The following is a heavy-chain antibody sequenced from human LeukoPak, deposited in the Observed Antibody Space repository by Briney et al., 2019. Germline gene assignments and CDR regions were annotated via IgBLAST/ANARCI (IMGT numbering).Heavy chain of an antibody. J-gene: IGHJ4*02. CDR1: GYSISSGYY. D-gene: IGHD1-26*01. CDR2: IYHSGST. V-gene: IGHV4-38-2*01. Sequence: SETLSLTCAVSGYSISSGYYWGWIRPPPGKGLEWIGNIYHSGSTYYNPSLKRRVTISVDTSKNQFSLKLSSVTAADTAVYYCARLRAVDYWGQGTLVTVSS. CDR3: ARLRAVDY.